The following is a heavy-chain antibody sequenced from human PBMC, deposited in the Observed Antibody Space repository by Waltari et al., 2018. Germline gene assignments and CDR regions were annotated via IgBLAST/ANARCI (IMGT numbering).Heavy chain of an antibody. CDR1: GYSFSNSW. CDR3: AVPRRDAYNFPYDS. J-gene: IGHJ4*02. V-gene: IGHV5-51*03. Sequence: EVQLVQSGAEVKKPGESLRISGQGSGYSFSNSWIGGVGQKPGKGLEGMGPIYPGYSDAKYSPSFQGQVTISADKSVSTAYLQWSSWRASDSAMYYCAVPRRDAYNFPYDSWGQGTLVTVSS. D-gene: IGHD1-1*01. CDR2: IYPGYSDA.